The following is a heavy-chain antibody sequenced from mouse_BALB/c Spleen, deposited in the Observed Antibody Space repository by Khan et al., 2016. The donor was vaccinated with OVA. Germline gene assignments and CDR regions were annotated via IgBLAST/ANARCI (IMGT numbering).Heavy chain of an antibody. Sequence: EVELVESGGGLVKPGGSLRLSCEASGFTFSSYSMSWVRQTPEKRLEWVATITSGGSYTYYPDSVQGRFTISRDNAKNTLYLQMSNLKSEDTAIYYCTRDRNYYGSSFYFDYWGQGTTLTVSS. D-gene: IGHD1-1*01. J-gene: IGHJ2*01. CDR2: ITSGGSYT. CDR3: TRDRNYYGSSFYFDY. V-gene: IGHV5-6-4*01. CDR1: GFTFSSYS.